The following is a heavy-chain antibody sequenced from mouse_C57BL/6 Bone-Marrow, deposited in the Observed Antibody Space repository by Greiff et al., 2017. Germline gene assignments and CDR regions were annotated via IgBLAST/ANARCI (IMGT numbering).Heavy chain of an antibody. CDR2: IYWDDDK. D-gene: IGHD1-1*01. J-gene: IGHJ4*01. CDR1: GFSLSTSGMG. CDR3: ARMDYYGYYYAMDY. Sequence: QVTLKESGPGILQSSQTLSLTCSFSGFSLSTSGMGVSWIRQPSGKGLEWLAHIYWDDDKRYNPSLKSRLTISKDTSRNQVFLKITSVYTADTATYYCARMDYYGYYYAMDYWGQGTSVTVSS. V-gene: IGHV8-12*01.